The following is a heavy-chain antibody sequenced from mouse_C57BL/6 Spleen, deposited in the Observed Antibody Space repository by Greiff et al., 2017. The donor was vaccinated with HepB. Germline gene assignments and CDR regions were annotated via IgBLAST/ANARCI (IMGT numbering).Heavy chain of an antibody. CDR3: ARDPDDYDEEDWYFDV. CDR1: GFTFSSYA. J-gene: IGHJ1*03. Sequence: EVQVVESGGGLVKPGGSLKLSCAASGFTFSSYAMSWVRQTPEKRLEWVATISDGGSYTYYPDNVKGRFTISRANAKNNLYLQMSHLKSEDTAMYYCARDPDDYDEEDWYFDVWGTGTTVTVSS. V-gene: IGHV5-4*01. D-gene: IGHD2-4*01. CDR2: ISDGGSYT.